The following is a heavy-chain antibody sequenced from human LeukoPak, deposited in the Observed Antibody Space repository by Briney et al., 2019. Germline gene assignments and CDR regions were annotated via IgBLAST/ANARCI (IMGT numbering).Heavy chain of an antibody. CDR1: GYSFTTYW. D-gene: IGHD2-2*01. V-gene: IGHV5-51*01. Sequence: GESLKISCKGSGYSFTTYWIGWVRQMPGKGLEWMAIIYPGDSDARYSPSFQGQVTISADKSISTAYLRWSSLKASDTAMYYCARRLNCSTTNCYPYYFDYWGQGTLVTVSS. CDR2: IYPGDSDA. CDR3: ARRLNCSTTNCYPYYFDY. J-gene: IGHJ4*02.